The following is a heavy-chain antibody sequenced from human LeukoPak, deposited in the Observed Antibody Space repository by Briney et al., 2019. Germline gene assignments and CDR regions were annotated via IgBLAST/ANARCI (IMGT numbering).Heavy chain of an antibody. CDR2: ISSSSSYI. J-gene: IGHJ4*02. CDR3: ASGRGDYFDY. CDR1: GFTFSSYS. D-gene: IGHD1-26*01. V-gene: IGHV3-21*01. Sequence: GGSLRLSCAASGFTFSSYSMSWVRQAPGKGLEWVSSISSSSSYIYYADSVKGRFTISRDNAKNSLYLQMNSLRAEDTAVYYCASGRGDYFDYWGQGTLVTVSS.